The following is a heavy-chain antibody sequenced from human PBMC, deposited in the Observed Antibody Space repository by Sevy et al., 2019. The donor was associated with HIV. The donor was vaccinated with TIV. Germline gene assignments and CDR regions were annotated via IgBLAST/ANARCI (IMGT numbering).Heavy chain of an antibody. J-gene: IGHJ4*02. CDR2: IRSKANSYAT. CDR1: GFTFSGSA. CDR3: TTRGGVSVSATAY. D-gene: IGHD2-8*02. Sequence: GGSLRLSCAASGFTFSGSAMHWVRQASGKGLEWVGRIRSKANSYATAYAASVKGRFTISRDDSKNTAYLQMNSLKTEDTAVYYCTTRGGVSVSATAYWGQGTLVTVPS. V-gene: IGHV3-73*01.